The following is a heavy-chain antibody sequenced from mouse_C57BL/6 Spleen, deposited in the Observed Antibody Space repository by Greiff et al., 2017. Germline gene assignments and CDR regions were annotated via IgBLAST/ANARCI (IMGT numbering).Heavy chain of an antibody. CDR3: AREDSNAFAY. D-gene: IGHD2-5*01. J-gene: IGHJ3*01. Sequence: EVQRVESGGGLVKPGGSLKLSCAASGFTFSSYAMSWVRQTPVKRLEWVATISAGGSYTYYPDNVKGRFTIARDNAKNNLYLQMSHLKSEDTAIYNCAREDSNAFAYWGQGTLVTVSA. CDR2: ISAGGSYT. V-gene: IGHV5-4*01. CDR1: GFTFSSYA.